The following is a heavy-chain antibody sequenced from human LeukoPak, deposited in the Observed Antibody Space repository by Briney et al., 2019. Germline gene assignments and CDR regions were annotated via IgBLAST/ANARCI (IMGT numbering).Heavy chain of an antibody. CDR2: TYYRSKWYN. J-gene: IGHJ6*02. D-gene: IGHD1-26*01. CDR3: ARDAPEEDSGSYLYYYYYGMDV. Sequence: SQTLSLTCAISGDSVSSNSAAWNWIRQSPSRGLEWLGRTYYRSKWYNDYAVSVKSRITINPDTSKNQFSLQLNSVTPEDTAVYYCARDAPEEDSGSYLYYYYYGMDVWGQGTTVTVSS. V-gene: IGHV6-1*01. CDR1: GDSVSSNSAA.